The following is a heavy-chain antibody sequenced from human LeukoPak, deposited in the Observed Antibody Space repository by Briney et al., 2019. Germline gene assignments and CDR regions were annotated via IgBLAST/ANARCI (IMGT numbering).Heavy chain of an antibody. D-gene: IGHD3-3*01. V-gene: IGHV1-8*01. CDR1: GYTFTSYD. CDR2: MNPNSGNT. J-gene: IGHJ4*02. CDR3: ARGRRITIFGVVALPPDY. Sequence: ASVKVSCKASGYTFTSYDINWVRQATGQGLEWMGWMNPNSGNTGYAQKFQGRVTITADESTSTAYMELSSLRSEDTAVYYCARGRRITIFGVVALPPDYWGQGTLVTVSS.